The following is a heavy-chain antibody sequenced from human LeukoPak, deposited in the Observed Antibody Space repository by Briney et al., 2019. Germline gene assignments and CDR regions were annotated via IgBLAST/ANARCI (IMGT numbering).Heavy chain of an antibody. D-gene: IGHD1-26*01. J-gene: IGHJ4*02. CDR1: GFTFDDYA. CDR2: ISWNSGSI. V-gene: IGHV3-9*03. CDR3: AKASGPYSGSYLYYFDY. Sequence: PGRSLRLSCAASGFTFDDYAMHWVRQAPGKGLEWVSGISWNSGSIGYADSVKGRFTISRDNAKNSLYLQMNSLRAEDMALYYCAKASGPYSGSYLYYFDYWGQGTLITVSS.